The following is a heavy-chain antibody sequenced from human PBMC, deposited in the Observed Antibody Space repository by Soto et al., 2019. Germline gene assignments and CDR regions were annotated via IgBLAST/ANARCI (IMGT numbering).Heavy chain of an antibody. V-gene: IGHV1-46*03. J-gene: IGHJ6*03. Sequence: QVQLVQSGAEVKKPGASVKVSCKASGYTFINYYIHWVRQAPGQGLERMGVINPNGGSTVYGQKVQGSVTRTRDTSTSTVYVELSSLRSDDTAVYFCVRATAARQRDYSYHYYLHIWGKGTTVTVSS. D-gene: IGHD6-6*01. CDR3: VRATAARQRDYSYHYYLHI. CDR2: INPNGGST. CDR1: GYTFINYY.